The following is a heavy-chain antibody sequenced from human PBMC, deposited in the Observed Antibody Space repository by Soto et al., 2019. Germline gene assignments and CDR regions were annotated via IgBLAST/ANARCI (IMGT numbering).Heavy chain of an antibody. CDR3: AREGSITMIVVVAAFDI. J-gene: IGHJ3*02. Sequence: GGSLRLSCAASGFTFSSYAMSWVRQAPGKGLEWVSAISGSGGSTYYADSVKGRFTISRDNSKNTLYLQMNSLRAEDTAVYYCAREGSITMIVVVAAFDIWGQGTMVTVSS. CDR1: GFTFSSYA. D-gene: IGHD3-22*01. CDR2: ISGSGGST. V-gene: IGHV3-23*01.